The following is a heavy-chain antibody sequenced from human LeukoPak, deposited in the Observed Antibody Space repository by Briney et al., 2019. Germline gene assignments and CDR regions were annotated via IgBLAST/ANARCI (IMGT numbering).Heavy chain of an antibody. Sequence: GGSLRLSCEASGFTFSAYAMTWVRQAPGKGLEWVSYITGSSNVITYADSVKGRFTISRDNAKNSLYLQLNSLRDEDTAVYYCARDSSYAFDYWGQGTLVTVSS. V-gene: IGHV3-48*02. J-gene: IGHJ4*02. CDR3: ARDSSYAFDY. CDR2: ITGSSNVI. CDR1: GFTFSAYA. D-gene: IGHD4-17*01.